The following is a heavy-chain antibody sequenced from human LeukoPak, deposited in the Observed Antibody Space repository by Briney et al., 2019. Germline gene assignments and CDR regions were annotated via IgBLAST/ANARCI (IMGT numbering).Heavy chain of an antibody. CDR2: ISAYNGNT. V-gene: IGHV1-18*01. J-gene: IGHJ5*02. CDR1: GYTFTSYG. Sequence: ASVKVSCKASGYTFTSYGISWVRQAPGQGLEWMGWISAYNGNTNYAQKLQGRVTMTTDTSTSTAYMELRSLRSDDTAVYYCARGSEGYPEHNWFDPWGQGTLVTVSS. CDR3: ARGSEGYPEHNWFDP. D-gene: IGHD3-3*01.